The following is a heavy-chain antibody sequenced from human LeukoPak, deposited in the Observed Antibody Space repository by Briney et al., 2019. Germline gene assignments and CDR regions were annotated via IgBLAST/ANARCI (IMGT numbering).Heavy chain of an antibody. CDR3: VKESGYYHY. Sequence: PGRSLRLSCAASGFTFSSYPMHWVRQAPGKGLEYVSAISSNGRDLYYADSVKGRFTISRDNSKSALYLQMSSLTAEDTAVYYCVKESGYYHYSGQGTLVIVSS. D-gene: IGHD3-3*01. J-gene: IGHJ4*02. V-gene: IGHV3-64D*06. CDR2: ISSNGRDL. CDR1: GFTFSSYP.